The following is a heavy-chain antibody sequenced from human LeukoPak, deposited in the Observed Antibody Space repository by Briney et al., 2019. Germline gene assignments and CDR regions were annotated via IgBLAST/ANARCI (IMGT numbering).Heavy chain of an antibody. CDR3: AREAGWSSFQH. V-gene: IGHV3-30-3*01. Sequence: GGSLRLSCAASGFTFSSYAMHWVRQAPGKGLEWVAVISYDGSNKYYADSVKGRFTISRDNSKNTLYLQMNSLRAEDTAVYYCAREAGWSSFQHWGQGTLVTVSS. CDR1: GFTFSSYA. CDR2: ISYDGSNK. J-gene: IGHJ1*01. D-gene: IGHD6-19*01.